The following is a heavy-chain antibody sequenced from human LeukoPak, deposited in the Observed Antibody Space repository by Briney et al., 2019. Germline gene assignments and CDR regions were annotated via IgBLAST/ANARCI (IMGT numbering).Heavy chain of an antibody. V-gene: IGHV4-34*01. CDR3: ARGYSSGWFLGIDY. D-gene: IGHD6-19*01. Sequence: SETLPLTCAVYGGSFSGYYWSWIRQPPGKGLEWIGEINHSGSTNYNPSLKSRVTISVDTSKNQFSLKLSSVTAADTAVYYCARGYSSGWFLGIDYWGQGTLVTVSS. CDR1: GGSFSGYY. J-gene: IGHJ4*02. CDR2: INHSGST.